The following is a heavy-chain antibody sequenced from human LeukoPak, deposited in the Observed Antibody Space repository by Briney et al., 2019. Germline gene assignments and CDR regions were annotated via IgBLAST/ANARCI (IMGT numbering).Heavy chain of an antibody. Sequence: GGSLRLSCAASGFTFSSYWMSWVRQAPGKGLEWVAIIKQDGSEKYYVDSVKGRFTISRDNAKNSLYLQMNSLRAEDTAVYYCARVRAYCGGDCYASGYYYGMDVWGQGTTVTVSS. D-gene: IGHD2-21*02. J-gene: IGHJ6*02. CDR1: GFTFSSYW. CDR3: ARVRAYCGGDCYASGYYYGMDV. CDR2: IKQDGSEK. V-gene: IGHV3-7*01.